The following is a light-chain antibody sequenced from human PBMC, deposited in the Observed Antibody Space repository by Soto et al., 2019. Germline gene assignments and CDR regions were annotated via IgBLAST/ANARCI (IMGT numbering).Light chain of an antibody. Sequence: EIVLTQSPGTLSLSPGGRATLSCRASQSVSRRLAWYQHRPGQSPRLLISGASMRASGVPVRFSGSGSGTDFTLTISRLAHEDFAVYYCQHYGETPITFGLGTRLEV. CDR3: QHYGETPIT. CDR1: QSVSRR. CDR2: GAS. J-gene: IGKJ5*01. V-gene: IGKV3-20*01.